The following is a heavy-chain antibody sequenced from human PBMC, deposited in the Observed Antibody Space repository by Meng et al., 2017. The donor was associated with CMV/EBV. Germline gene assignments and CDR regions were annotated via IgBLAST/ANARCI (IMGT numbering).Heavy chain of an antibody. V-gene: IGHV3-74*01. D-gene: IGHD6-19*01. CDR3: ARGWDSSGSEGRQDLAFDH. CDR1: FSDSW. J-gene: IGHJ4*02. Sequence: FSDSWIPWVHPRPGHGLVWVARIKRDGTNTHYADSVKGRFTISRDNGQNTLYLQMNSLGAEDTAVYFCARGWDSSGSEGRQDLAFDHWGQGTLVTVSS. CDR2: IKRDGTNT.